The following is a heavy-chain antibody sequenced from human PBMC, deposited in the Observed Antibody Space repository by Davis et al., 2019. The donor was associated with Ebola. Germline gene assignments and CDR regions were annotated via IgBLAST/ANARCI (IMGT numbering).Heavy chain of an antibody. V-gene: IGHV4-61*08. CDR3: ARTTRLLWFGELSINPLYYFDY. D-gene: IGHD3-10*01. J-gene: IGHJ4*02. CDR2: IYYSGST. Sequence: SETLSLTCTVSGGSISSGGYYWSWIRQHPGKGLEFIGYIYYSGSTNYNPSLKSRVTISVDTSKNQFSLKLSSVTAADTAVYYCARTTRLLWFGELSINPLYYFDYWGQGTLVTVSS. CDR1: GGSISSGGYY.